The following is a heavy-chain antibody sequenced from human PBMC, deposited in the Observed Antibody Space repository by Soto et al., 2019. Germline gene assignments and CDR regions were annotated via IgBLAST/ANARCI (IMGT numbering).Heavy chain of an antibody. J-gene: IGHJ4*02. D-gene: IGHD6-13*01. CDR2: IKSKTDGGRT. V-gene: IGHV3-15*01. Sequence: GGSLRLSCAASGFTFSNAWMSGVRQAPGKGLEWVGRIKSKTDGGRTDYAAPMKGRFTISRADSKNTLYLQMNSLKTEATAVYYCTTDIAAAVTDYWGQGTLVTVSS. CDR1: GFTFSNAW. CDR3: TTDIAAAVTDY.